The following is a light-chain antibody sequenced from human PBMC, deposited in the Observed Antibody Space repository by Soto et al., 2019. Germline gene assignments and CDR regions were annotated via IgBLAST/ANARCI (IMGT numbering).Light chain of an antibody. CDR2: AAS. Sequence: IVLTQSPGTLSLSPGERATLSCRASQSVSSYYLAWYQQKPGQAPGLLIYAASSRATGIPDRFSGGGSGTDFTLTISRLEPEDFAVYYCQQCGSSPWTLSQETKVDIK. V-gene: IGKV3-20*01. CDR1: QSVSSYY. J-gene: IGKJ1*01. CDR3: QQCGSSPWT.